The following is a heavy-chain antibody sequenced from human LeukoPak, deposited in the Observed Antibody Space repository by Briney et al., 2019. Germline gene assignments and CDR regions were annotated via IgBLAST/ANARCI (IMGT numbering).Heavy chain of an antibody. D-gene: IGHD2-8*01. J-gene: IGHJ4*02. Sequence: ASAKVACKASGYTFTDYYMEWVRQAPGQGLEWMGWINPNSGGTNYAQKFQGRVTMTRDTSISTAYMELSRLRSDDTDVYYCARVRSYCTNGVCYWDLDYWGQGTLVTVSS. CDR2: INPNSGGT. CDR3: ARVRSYCTNGVCYWDLDY. CDR1: GYTFTDYY. V-gene: IGHV1-2*02.